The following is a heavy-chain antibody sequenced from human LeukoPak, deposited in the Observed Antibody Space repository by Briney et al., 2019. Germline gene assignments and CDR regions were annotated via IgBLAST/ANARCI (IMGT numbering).Heavy chain of an antibody. D-gene: IGHD4/OR15-4a*01. J-gene: IGHJ6*02. CDR3: AREDPRTKVPEGMDV. CDR2: IYYSGDT. CDR1: GGSISSRSYY. Sequence: SETLSLTCTVSGGSISSRSYYWGWIRQPPGKGLEWIANIYYSGDTYYNPSLKSRVTISVDTSKNQFSLKLNSVTAADTAVYYCAREDPRTKVPEGMDVWGQGTTVTVSS. V-gene: IGHV4-39*07.